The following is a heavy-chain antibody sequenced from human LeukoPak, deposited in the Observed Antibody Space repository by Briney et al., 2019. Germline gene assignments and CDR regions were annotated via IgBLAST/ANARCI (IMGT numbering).Heavy chain of an antibody. CDR1: GGTFSSYA. D-gene: IGHD3-3*01. V-gene: IGHV1-69*05. J-gene: IGHJ5*02. CDR3: ARVIRSWFDP. CDR2: IIPIFGTA. Sequence: SSVKVSSKASGGTFSSYAISWVRQAPGQGLEWMGRIIPIFGTANYAQKFQGRVTITTDESTSTAYMELSSLRSEDTAVYYCARVIRSWFDPWGQGTLVTVSS.